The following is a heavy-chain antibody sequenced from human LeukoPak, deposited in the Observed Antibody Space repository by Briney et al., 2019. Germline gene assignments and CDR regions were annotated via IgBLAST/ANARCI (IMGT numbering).Heavy chain of an antibody. CDR3: ARDVVGSLDY. V-gene: IGHV3-7*01. CDR2: IKGDESAR. Sequence: PGGSLRLSCAASGFTFSSYWMAWVRQAPGKGLEWVANIKGDESARHQADSVKGRFTISRDNTSNSLYLQMTNLRGDDTAVYYCARDVVGSLDYWGQGTLVTVSS. D-gene: IGHD1-26*01. CDR1: GFTFSSYW. J-gene: IGHJ4*02.